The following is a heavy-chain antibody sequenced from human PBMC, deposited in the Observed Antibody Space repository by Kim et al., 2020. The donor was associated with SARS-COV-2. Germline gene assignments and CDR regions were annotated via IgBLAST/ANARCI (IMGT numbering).Heavy chain of an antibody. J-gene: IGHJ4*02. Sequence: NPSLKSRITISVDTCKNQFSLKLSSVTAADTAAYYCARTKIAAAATGWYYWGQGTLVTVSS. D-gene: IGHD6-13*01. V-gene: IGHV4-34*01. CDR3: ARTKIAAAATGWYY.